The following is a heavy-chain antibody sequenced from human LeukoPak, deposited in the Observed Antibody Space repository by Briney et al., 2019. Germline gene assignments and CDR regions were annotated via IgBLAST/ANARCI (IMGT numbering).Heavy chain of an antibody. Sequence: GGSLRLSCAASGFRFSDDAMGWVRQAPGKGLEWVSSIGDSTGSAYYADSVKGRFTISRDNSKNTLYLQMNSLRAEDTAVYYCAKDRVSYMDVWGKGTTVTVSS. CDR2: IGDSTGSA. CDR1: GFRFSDDA. CDR3: AKDRVSYMDV. V-gene: IGHV3-23*01. D-gene: IGHD6-6*01. J-gene: IGHJ6*03.